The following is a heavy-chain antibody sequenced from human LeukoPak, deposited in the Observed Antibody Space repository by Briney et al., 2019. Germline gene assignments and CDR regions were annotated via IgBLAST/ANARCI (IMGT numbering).Heavy chain of an antibody. CDR2: INHNGNVN. CDR3: ARDGSDAFDI. CDR1: GFTFSSYW. V-gene: IGHV3-7*01. D-gene: IGHD2-2*03. Sequence: GGSLSLSCAAAGFTFSSYWMNWPRQAPGKGLEWVASINHNGNVNYYVDSVKGRFTISRDNAKNSLYLQMNSLRAEDTAVYYCARDGSDAFDIWGQGKMVTVSS. J-gene: IGHJ3*02.